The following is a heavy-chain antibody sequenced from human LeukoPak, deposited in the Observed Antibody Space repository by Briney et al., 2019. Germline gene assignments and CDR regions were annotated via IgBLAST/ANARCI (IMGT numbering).Heavy chain of an antibody. CDR2: FDPEDGET. Sequence: ASVTVSCTVSGYTLTELSMHWVRQAPGKGLEWMGGFDPEDGETIYAQKFQGRVTMTEDTSTDTAYMELSSLRSEDTAVYYCARGSYSSSWYEEYYYYYYMDVWGKGTTVTVSS. D-gene: IGHD6-13*01. CDR1: GYTLTELS. V-gene: IGHV1-24*01. CDR3: ARGSYSSSWYEEYYYYYYMDV. J-gene: IGHJ6*03.